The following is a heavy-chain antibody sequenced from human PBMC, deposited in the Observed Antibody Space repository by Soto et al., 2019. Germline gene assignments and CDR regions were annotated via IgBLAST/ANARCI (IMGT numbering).Heavy chain of an antibody. CDR1: GGSFSGYY. Sequence: QVQLQQWGAGLLKPSETLSLTCAVYGGSFSGYYWSWIRQPPGKGLEWMGEIKHSGSTNYNPFLKTRVTISVDTSKNQFSLKLSSVTAADTAVYYCARGHGSSSWTRYFDYWGQGTLVTVSS. D-gene: IGHD6-13*01. CDR2: IKHSGST. V-gene: IGHV4-34*01. J-gene: IGHJ4*02. CDR3: ARGHGSSSWTRYFDY.